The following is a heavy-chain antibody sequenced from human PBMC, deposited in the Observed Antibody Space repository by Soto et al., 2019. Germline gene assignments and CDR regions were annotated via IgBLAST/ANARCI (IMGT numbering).Heavy chain of an antibody. Sequence: PSESLSLTCAVCGGSFSGYYWSWIRQPPGKGLEWIGEISRSGSTNYNPSLKSRVTISVDTSKNQFSLKLSSVTAADTAVYYCARATDLLYNYDYIWGSYRHFDYWGQGTLVTVSS. J-gene: IGHJ4*02. V-gene: IGHV4-34*01. CDR3: ARATDLLYNYDYIWGSYRHFDY. CDR2: ISRSGST. CDR1: GGSFSGYY. D-gene: IGHD3-16*02.